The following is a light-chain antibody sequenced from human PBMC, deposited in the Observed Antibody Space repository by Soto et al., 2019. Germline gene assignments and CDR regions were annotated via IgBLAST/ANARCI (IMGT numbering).Light chain of an antibody. J-gene: IGKJ4*01. CDR2: DAS. Sequence: DIQMTQSPSSLSASVGDRVTITCQASQDISNYLNWYQQKPGKAPKLLIYDASNLETGVPSRFSGSGSGTDFTFTISSLQPEHIATYYCQQYDNLLLTFGGGTKVDI. V-gene: IGKV1-33*01. CDR3: QQYDNLLLT. CDR1: QDISNY.